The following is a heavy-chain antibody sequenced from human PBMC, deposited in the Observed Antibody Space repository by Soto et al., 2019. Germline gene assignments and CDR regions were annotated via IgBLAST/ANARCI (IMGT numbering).Heavy chain of an antibody. CDR3: ARGGDTAMVPNAFDI. J-gene: IGHJ3*02. D-gene: IGHD5-18*01. Sequence: QVQLQESGPGLVKPSGTLSLTCAVSGGSISSSNWWSWVRQPPGKGLEWIGEIYHSGSTNYNPSLKSRVTISLDKSKNQFSLKLSSVTAADTAVYYCARGGDTAMVPNAFDIWGQGTMVTVSS. V-gene: IGHV4-4*02. CDR2: IYHSGST. CDR1: GGSISSSNW.